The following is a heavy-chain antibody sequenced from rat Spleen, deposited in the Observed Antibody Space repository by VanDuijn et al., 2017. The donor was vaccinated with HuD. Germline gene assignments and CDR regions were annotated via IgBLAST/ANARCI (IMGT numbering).Heavy chain of an antibody. CDR3: ARVRGVMDA. J-gene: IGHJ4*01. CDR1: DYSITNNY. V-gene: IGHV3-1*01. D-gene: IGHD1-11*01. Sequence: EVQLQESGPGLVKPSQSLSLTCSVTDYSITNNYWGWIRKFPGNKMEWIGHISYSGTISYNPSLKSRISITRETSKNQFFLQLNSVTSEDTATYYCARVRGVMDAWGQGASVTVSS. CDR2: ISYSGTI.